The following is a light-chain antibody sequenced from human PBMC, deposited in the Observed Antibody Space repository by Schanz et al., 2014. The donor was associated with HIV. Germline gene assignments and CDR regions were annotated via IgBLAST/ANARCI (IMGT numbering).Light chain of an antibody. CDR3: CSYTSSSTWV. CDR1: SSDVGGYNY. CDR2: DVS. Sequence: QSALTQPASVSGSPGQSITISCTGTSSDVGGYNYVSWYQQHPGKAPKLMIYDVSNRPSGVSNRFSGSKSGNTASLTISGLQAEDEGDYYCCSYTSSSTWVFGGGTKLTVL. J-gene: IGLJ3*02. V-gene: IGLV2-14*03.